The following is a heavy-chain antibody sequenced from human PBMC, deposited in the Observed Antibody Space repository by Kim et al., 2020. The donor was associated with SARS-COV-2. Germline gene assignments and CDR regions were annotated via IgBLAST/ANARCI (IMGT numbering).Heavy chain of an antibody. V-gene: IGHV3-11*04. J-gene: IGHJ6*02. CDR1: GFTFSDYY. CDR2: ISSSGSTI. Sequence: GVSLRLSCAASGFTFSDYYMSWIRQAPGKGLEWVSYISSSGSTIYYADSVKGRFTISRDHAKNSLYLQMNSLRAEDTAVYYCARVPPHIYGMDVWGQGTTVTVSS. CDR3: ARVPPHIYGMDV.